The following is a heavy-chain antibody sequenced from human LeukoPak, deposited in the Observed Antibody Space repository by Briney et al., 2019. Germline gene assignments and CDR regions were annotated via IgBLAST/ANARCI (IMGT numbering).Heavy chain of an antibody. CDR3: ARSFMVGFDP. D-gene: IGHD3-10*01. CDR1: GGSISSSSYY. V-gene: IGHV4-39*07. J-gene: IGHJ5*02. CDR2: INHSGST. Sequence: PSETLSLTCTVSGGSISSSSYYWGWIRQPPGKGLEWIGEINHSGSTNYNPSLKSRVTISVDTSKNQFSLKLSSVTAADTAVYYCARSFMVGFDPWGQGTLVTVSS.